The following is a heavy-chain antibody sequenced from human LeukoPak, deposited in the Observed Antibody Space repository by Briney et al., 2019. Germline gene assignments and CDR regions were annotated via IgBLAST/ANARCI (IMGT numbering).Heavy chain of an antibody. CDR1: NHSIIETDD. Sequence: ASETLSLTCLVSNHSIIETDDWGWIRQTPGKGLEWIGSIFDSASTDYTPSLKSRVTISLDRSNNQFSLTMTSVTAADTAVYHCVRVLDSGNCWYFFDLWGQGIRVVVS. CDR2: IFDSAST. CDR3: VRVLDSGNCWYFFDL. J-gene: IGHJ4*02. D-gene: IGHD1-1*01. V-gene: IGHV4-38-2*02.